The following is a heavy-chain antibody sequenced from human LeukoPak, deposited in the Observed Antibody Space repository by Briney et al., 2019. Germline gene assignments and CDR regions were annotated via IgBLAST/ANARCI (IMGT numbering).Heavy chain of an antibody. D-gene: IGHD3-9*01. CDR2: IWYDGSNK. V-gene: IGHV3-33*01. J-gene: IGHJ4*02. Sequence: GGSLRLSCAASGFTFSSYGMHGVRQAPGKGLEWVAVIWYDGSNKYYADSVKGRFTISRDNSKNTLYLQMNSLRAEDTAVYYCARDGDILTGYYFDYWGQGTLVTVSS. CDR1: GFTFSSYG. CDR3: ARDGDILTGYYFDY.